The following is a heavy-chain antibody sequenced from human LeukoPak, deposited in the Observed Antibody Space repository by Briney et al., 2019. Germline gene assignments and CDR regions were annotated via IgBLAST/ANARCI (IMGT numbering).Heavy chain of an antibody. V-gene: IGHV3-66*02. Sequence: PGGSLRLSCAASGFTVSSNYMSWIRQAPGKGLEWVSVIYSGGGTYYAGSVKGRFTISRDNSKNTLYLQMNSLRAEDTAVYYCARGDGSSPYDYWGQGTLVTVSS. CDR2: IYSGGGT. CDR3: ARGDGSSPYDY. D-gene: IGHD6-6*01. J-gene: IGHJ4*02. CDR1: GFTVSSNY.